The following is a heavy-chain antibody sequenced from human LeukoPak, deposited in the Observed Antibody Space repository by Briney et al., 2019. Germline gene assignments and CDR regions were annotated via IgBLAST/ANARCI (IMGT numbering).Heavy chain of an antibody. CDR1: GGTFSSYA. D-gene: IGHD5-24*01. J-gene: IGHJ4*02. Sequence: ASVKVSCKASGGTFSSYAIIWVRQAPGQGLEWMGRIIPILGIANYAQKFQGRVTITADKSTSTAYMELSSLRSEDTAVYYCARQTVEMATIGGGYYFDYWGQGTLVTVSS. CDR3: ARQTVEMATIGGGYYFDY. V-gene: IGHV1-69*04. CDR2: IIPILGIA.